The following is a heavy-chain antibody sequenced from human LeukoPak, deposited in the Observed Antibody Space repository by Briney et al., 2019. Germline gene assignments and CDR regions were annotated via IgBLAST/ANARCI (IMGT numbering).Heavy chain of an antibody. Sequence: SETLSFTCAVYGGSFSGYYWSWIRQPPGKGLEWIGEINHSGSTNYNPSLKSRVTISVDTSKNQFSLKLSSVTAADTAVYYCARGVSFAFDPWGQGTLVTVSS. J-gene: IGHJ5*02. CDR1: GGSFSGYY. D-gene: IGHD2-8*01. V-gene: IGHV4-34*01. CDR3: ARGVSFAFDP. CDR2: INHSGST.